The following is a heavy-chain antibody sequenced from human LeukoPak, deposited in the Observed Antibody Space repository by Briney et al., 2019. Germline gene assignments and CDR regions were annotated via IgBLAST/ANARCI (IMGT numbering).Heavy chain of an antibody. J-gene: IGHJ6*03. D-gene: IGHD5-24*01. CDR2: IYPDDSDT. Sequence: GESLQISCKGSGCSFTTYWIGWVRQMPGKGLEWMGIIYPDDSDTRYSPSFQGQVTISADKSISTAYLQWSSLKASDTAIYYCARHRSTNYYYYYMDVWGKGTTVTVSS. V-gene: IGHV5-51*01. CDR1: GCSFTTYW. CDR3: ARHRSTNYYYYYMDV.